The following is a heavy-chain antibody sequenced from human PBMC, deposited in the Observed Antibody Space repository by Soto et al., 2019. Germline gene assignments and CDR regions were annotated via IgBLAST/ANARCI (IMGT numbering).Heavy chain of an antibody. V-gene: IGHV3-30*04. D-gene: IGHD3-22*01. CDR1: GFTFSSYA. J-gene: IGHJ4*02. Sequence: GSLRLSCAASGFTFSSYAMHWVRQAPGKGLEWGAVISYDGSNKYYADSVKGRFTISRDNSKNTLYLQMNSLRAEDTAVYYCARSYYYDSSGYYDYWGQGTPVTVSS. CDR3: ARSYYYDSSGYYDY. CDR2: ISYDGSNK.